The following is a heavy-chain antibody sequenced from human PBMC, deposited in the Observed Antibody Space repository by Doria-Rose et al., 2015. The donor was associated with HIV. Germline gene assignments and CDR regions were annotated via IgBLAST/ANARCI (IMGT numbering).Heavy chain of an antibody. CDR2: IFSDDER. CDR3: ARIKSSRWYHKYYFDF. D-gene: IGHD6-13*01. J-gene: IGHJ4*02. Sequence: QITLKESGPVLVRPTETLTLTCTVSGVSLSSPGMGVSRIRQPPGKAMEWLAKIFSDDERFYKTSLKSRITISRGTSKSQVVLTMTDMDPVDTATYYCARIKSSRWYHKYYFDFWGQGTLVIVSA. V-gene: IGHV2-26*01. CDR1: GVSLSSPGMG.